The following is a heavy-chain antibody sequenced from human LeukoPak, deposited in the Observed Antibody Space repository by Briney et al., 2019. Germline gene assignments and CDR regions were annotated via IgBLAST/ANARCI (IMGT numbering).Heavy chain of an antibody. CDR3: AKDMITFGGVFDY. Sequence: PGGSLRLSCAASGFTFSSYAMSGVRQAPGKGLEWVSAISGSGGSTYYAESVKGRFTISIDNSKNTLYLKMNSLRAEDTAVYYCAKDMITFGGVFDYWGQGTLVTVSS. V-gene: IGHV3-23*01. CDR2: ISGSGGST. CDR1: GFTFSSYA. J-gene: IGHJ4*02. D-gene: IGHD3-16*01.